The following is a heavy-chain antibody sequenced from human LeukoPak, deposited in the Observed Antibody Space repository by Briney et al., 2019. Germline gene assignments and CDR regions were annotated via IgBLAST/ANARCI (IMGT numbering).Heavy chain of an antibody. D-gene: IGHD3-22*01. CDR1: GFTFDDYA. V-gene: IGHV3-43D*03. CDR3: AKDKNRITDYYDSSGYDY. CDR2: ISWDGGST. Sequence: GGSLRLSCAASGFTFDDYAMHWVRQAPGKGLEWVSLISWDGGSTYYADSVKGRFTISRDNSKNSLYLQMNSLRAEDTALYYCAKDKNRITDYYDSSGYDYWGQGTLVTVSS. J-gene: IGHJ4*02.